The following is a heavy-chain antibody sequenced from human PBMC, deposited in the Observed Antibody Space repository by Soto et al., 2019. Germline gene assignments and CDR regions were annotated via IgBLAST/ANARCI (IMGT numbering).Heavy chain of an antibody. CDR1: GGSISSSSYY. Sequence: QLQLQESGPGLVKPSETLSLTCTVSGGSISSSSYYWGWIRQPPGKGLEWIGSIYYSGSTYYNPSLNSRVTISVDTSKNQFSLKLSSVTAADTAVYYCASSYSSSPVVWFDPWGQGTLVTVSS. J-gene: IGHJ5*02. CDR2: IYYSGST. D-gene: IGHD6-6*01. CDR3: ASSYSSSPVVWFDP. V-gene: IGHV4-39*01.